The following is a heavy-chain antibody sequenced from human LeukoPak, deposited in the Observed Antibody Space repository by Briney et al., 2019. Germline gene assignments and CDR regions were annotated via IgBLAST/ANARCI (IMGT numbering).Heavy chain of an antibody. D-gene: IGHD3-10*01. CDR1: GGSFSGYY. CDR2: INHSGST. V-gene: IGHV4-34*01. CDR3: ARLTKNDSGSFRFGKKKRGYMDV. J-gene: IGHJ6*03. Sequence: PSETLSLTCAVYGGSFSGYYWSWIRQPPGKGLEWIGEINHSGSTNYNPSLKSRVTISVGTSKNQFSLKLSSVTAADTAVYYCARLTKNDSGSFRFGKKKRGYMDVWGKGTTVTISS.